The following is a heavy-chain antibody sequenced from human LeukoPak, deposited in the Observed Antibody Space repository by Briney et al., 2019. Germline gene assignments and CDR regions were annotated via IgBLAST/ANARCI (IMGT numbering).Heavy chain of an antibody. V-gene: IGHV4-39*01. Sequence: PSETLSLTCTVSGGSISTSSYYWGWVRQPPGKGLEWIGTIYSGGTTYYNPSLKSRVTISVDTSKNQFSLQLRSVTAADTAVYYCARLVVFDSIGYPFDYRGQGALVTVSS. D-gene: IGHD3-22*01. J-gene: IGHJ4*02. CDR2: IYSGGTT. CDR3: ARLVVFDSIGYPFDY. CDR1: GGSISTSSYY.